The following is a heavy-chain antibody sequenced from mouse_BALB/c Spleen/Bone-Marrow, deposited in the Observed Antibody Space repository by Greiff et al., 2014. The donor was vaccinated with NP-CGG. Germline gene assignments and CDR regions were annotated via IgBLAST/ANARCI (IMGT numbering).Heavy chain of an antibody. D-gene: IGHD4-1*01. Sequence: EVQLQQSGAELVKPGASVKMSCKASGFTFTDYNMDWVKQSHGKSLEWIGDINPNYDSITYNQNFKGRATLTVDKSSNTAYMELRSLTSEDTAVYYCARRGTGTRYFDVWGAGTTVTVSS. J-gene: IGHJ1*01. CDR3: ARRGTGTRYFDV. CDR1: GFTFTDYN. CDR2: INPNYDSI. V-gene: IGHV1-18*01.